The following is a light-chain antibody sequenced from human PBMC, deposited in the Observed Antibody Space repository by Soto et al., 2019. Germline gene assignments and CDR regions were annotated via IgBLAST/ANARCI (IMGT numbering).Light chain of an antibody. CDR1: QSISSN. V-gene: IGKV3-15*01. Sequence: MTQSPSTLSASVGDRVTITCRASQSISSNLAWYQQKPGQAPRLLIYGASTRATGIPARFSGSGSGTEFNLTISRLQSEHFAVYYCQQYNKWPGTFGQGTKV. J-gene: IGKJ1*01. CDR2: GAS. CDR3: QQYNKWPGT.